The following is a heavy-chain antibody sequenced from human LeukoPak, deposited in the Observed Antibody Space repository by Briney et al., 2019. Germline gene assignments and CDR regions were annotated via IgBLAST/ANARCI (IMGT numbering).Heavy chain of an antibody. V-gene: IGHV1-69*04. CDR3: ATADGSSYRLDEDFDS. J-gene: IGHJ4*02. CDR2: IIPNFVIT. CDR1: ARTFRNYA. Sequence: SVKISCNASARTFRNYAINLVRQAPGQGLEWLGRIIPNFVITNYPQNFHGRVTITADKSTDTAYMELSRLRSEDTALYYCATADGSSYRLDEDFDSWGKGTLVTVSS. D-gene: IGHD3-22*01.